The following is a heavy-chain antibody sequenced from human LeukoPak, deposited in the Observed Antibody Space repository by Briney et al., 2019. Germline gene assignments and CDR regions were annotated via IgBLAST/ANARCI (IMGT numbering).Heavy chain of an antibody. Sequence: SETLSLTCTVSGFTFSAYYWNWVRQPPGKGLEWIGYIYYSGSTYYNPSLKSRVTISVDTSKNQLSLKLSSVTAADTAVYFCARSGGLWLLTYYFDYWGQGTLVTVSS. CDR3: ARSGGLWLLTYYFDY. CDR2: IYYSGST. CDR1: GFTFSAYY. V-gene: IGHV4-59*12. D-gene: IGHD3-22*01. J-gene: IGHJ4*02.